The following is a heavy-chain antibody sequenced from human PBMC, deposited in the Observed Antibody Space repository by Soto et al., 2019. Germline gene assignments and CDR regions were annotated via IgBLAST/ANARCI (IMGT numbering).Heavy chain of an antibody. CDR3: ARGGIGSFDY. J-gene: IGHJ4*02. Sequence: EVHLVESGGGLVQPGGSLRLSCAASGFTFTDYWLHWVRQSPGKGLVWVSHIHSDGATTTYADSVKGRVTISRDNARNTVSLQMNGLRVDDTAVYYCARGGIGSFDYWGQGALVSVSS. CDR2: IHSDGATT. D-gene: IGHD3-16*01. V-gene: IGHV3-74*03. CDR1: GFTFTDYW.